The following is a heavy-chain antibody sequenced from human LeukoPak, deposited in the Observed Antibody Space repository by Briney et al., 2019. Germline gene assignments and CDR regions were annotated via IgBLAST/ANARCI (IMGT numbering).Heavy chain of an antibody. CDR1: GFTVSSNY. D-gene: IGHD3-22*01. CDR2: IYSGGST. CDR3: ARVRGRYYYDSSGLSPGEFDY. Sequence: GGSLRLPCAASGFTVSSNYMSWVRQAPGKGLEWVSVIYSGGSTYYADSVKGRFTISRDNSKNTLYLQMNSLRAEDTAVYYCARVRGRYYYDSSGLSPGEFDYWGQGTLVTVSS. J-gene: IGHJ4*02. V-gene: IGHV3-53*01.